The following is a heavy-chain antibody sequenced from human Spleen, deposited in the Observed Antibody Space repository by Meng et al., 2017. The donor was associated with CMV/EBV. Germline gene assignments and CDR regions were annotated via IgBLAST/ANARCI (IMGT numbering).Heavy chain of an antibody. CDR2: ISSSGSTI. J-gene: IGHJ4*02. Sequence: GGSLRLSCAASGFTFSSYEMNWVRQAPGKGLEWVSYISSSGSTIYYADSVKGRFTISRDNAKNSLYLQMNSLRAEDTAVYYCARDRAYYDFWSDPKGDYWGQGALVTVSS. V-gene: IGHV3-48*03. D-gene: IGHD3-3*01. CDR1: GFTFSSYE. CDR3: ARDRAYYDFWSDPKGDY.